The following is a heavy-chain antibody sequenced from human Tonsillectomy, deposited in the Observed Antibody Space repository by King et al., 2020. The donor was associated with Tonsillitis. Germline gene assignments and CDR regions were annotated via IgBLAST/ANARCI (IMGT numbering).Heavy chain of an antibody. Sequence: VQLVESGGGLVKPGGSLRLSCAASGFTFSDYYMSWIRQAPGKGLEWVSYITSSGGTTYYADSVKGRFTISRENAQNSLYLQRNSLRAEDTAVYYCARRGVVAAGSGGVYFQHWGQGTLVTVSS. CDR2: ITSSGGTT. J-gene: IGHJ1*01. CDR1: GFTFSDYY. V-gene: IGHV3-11*01. D-gene: IGHD2-2*01. CDR3: ARRGVVAAGSGGVYFQH.